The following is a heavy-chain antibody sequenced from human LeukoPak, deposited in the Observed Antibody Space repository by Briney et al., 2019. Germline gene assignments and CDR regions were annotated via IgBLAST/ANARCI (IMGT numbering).Heavy chain of an antibody. CDR3: ASSDAYYDFWSGLNFDY. Sequence: PSETLSLICTVSGGSISSYYWSWIRQPAGKGLEWIGRIYTSGSTNYNPSLKSRVTMSVDTSKNQFSLKLSSVTAADTAVYYCASSDAYYDFWSGLNFDYWGQGTLVTVSS. J-gene: IGHJ4*02. V-gene: IGHV4-4*07. CDR1: GGSISSYY. CDR2: IYTSGST. D-gene: IGHD3-3*01.